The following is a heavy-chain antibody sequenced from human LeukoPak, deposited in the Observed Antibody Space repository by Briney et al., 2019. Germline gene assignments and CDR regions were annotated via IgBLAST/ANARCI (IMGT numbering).Heavy chain of an antibody. V-gene: IGHV3-30*03. Sequence: GGSLRLSCAVSGFTFSSHGMQWVRQAAGKGLEWVALISHDGSSREYADSVGDRFAISRDNAKHSLYLQMNSLRAEDTAVYYCARVLSIAAAGTTDDWGQGTLVTVSS. D-gene: IGHD6-13*01. CDR3: ARVLSIAAAGTTDD. CDR2: ISHDGSSR. CDR1: GFTFSSHG. J-gene: IGHJ4*02.